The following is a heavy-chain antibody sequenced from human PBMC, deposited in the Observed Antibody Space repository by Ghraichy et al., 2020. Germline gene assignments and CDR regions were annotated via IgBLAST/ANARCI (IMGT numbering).Heavy chain of an antibody. V-gene: IGHV3-74*01. Sequence: ETLSLTCAASGFTFSTYVMHWVRQAPGKGLVWVSRISNDGRITSYADSVKGRFTISRDNAKNTLFLQVNSLRAEDTAMYYCARDLDWILYDYWGQGTVVTVSS. CDR1: GFTFSTYV. D-gene: IGHD3-9*01. CDR3: ARDLDWILYDY. CDR2: ISNDGRIT. J-gene: IGHJ4*02.